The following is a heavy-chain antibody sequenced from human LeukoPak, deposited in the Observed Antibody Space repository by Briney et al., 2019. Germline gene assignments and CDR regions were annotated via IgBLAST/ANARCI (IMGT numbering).Heavy chain of an antibody. CDR2: INPKSGGT. Sequence: ASVKVSCKASGYTFTGYYMHWVRQAPGQGLEWMGWINPKSGGTKYAQKFQGRVTMTRDTSISTAYMDLSRLTSDDTAVYYCARDRYGDGFAHLDYWGQGALVTVSS. J-gene: IGHJ4*02. V-gene: IGHV1-2*02. CDR1: GYTFTGYY. CDR3: ARDRYGDGFAHLDY. D-gene: IGHD5-24*01.